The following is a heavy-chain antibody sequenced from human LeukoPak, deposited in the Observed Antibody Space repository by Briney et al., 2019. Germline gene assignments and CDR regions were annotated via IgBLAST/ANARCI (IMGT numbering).Heavy chain of an antibody. CDR2: IGTAGDT. Sequence: LSGGSLRLSCAASGFTFSDYDMRWVRQATGKGLEWVSAIGTAGDTYYTGSVKGRFTISRENAKNSLYLQMNRLRAGDTAVYYCARVAKERVGGVYYFDYWGQGTLVTVSS. J-gene: IGHJ4*02. D-gene: IGHD1-1*01. V-gene: IGHV3-13*01. CDR3: ARVAKERVGGVYYFDY. CDR1: GFTFSDYD.